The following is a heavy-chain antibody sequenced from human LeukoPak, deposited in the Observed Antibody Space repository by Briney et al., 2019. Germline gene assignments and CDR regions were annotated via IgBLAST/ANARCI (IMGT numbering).Heavy chain of an antibody. Sequence: SETLSLTCTVSGGSISSYYWSWIRQPAGKGLEWIGRIYTSGSTNYNPSLKSRVTISVDTSKNQFSLKLSSVTAADTAVYYCARDIQLSPGRAFDIWGQGTMVTVSS. CDR3: ARDIQLSPGRAFDI. J-gene: IGHJ3*02. V-gene: IGHV4-4*07. CDR2: IYTSGST. D-gene: IGHD5-18*01. CDR1: GGSISSYY.